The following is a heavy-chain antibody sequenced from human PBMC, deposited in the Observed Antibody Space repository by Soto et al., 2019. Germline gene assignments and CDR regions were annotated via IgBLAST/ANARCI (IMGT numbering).Heavy chain of an antibody. CDR3: AAGGGLPRYC. Sequence: QLQLQESGSGLVKPSQTLSLTCAVSGGSISSGGYSWSWIRQPPGKGLEWIGYIYHSGSTYYNPSLVSRVTTAVDRSKTQFSLKLCSVTAADTAVYCCAAGGGLPRYCWGQGTLVTVSS. D-gene: IGHD5-12*01. CDR1: GGSISSGGYS. J-gene: IGHJ4*02. CDR2: IYHSGST. V-gene: IGHV4-30-2*01.